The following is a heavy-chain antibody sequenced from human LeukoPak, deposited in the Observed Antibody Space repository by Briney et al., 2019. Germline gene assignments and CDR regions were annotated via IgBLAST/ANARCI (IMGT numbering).Heavy chain of an antibody. CDR2: IYPNDSDT. Sequence: GESLKISCKGSGYSFTSYWVGWVRQMPGKGLEWMGIIYPNDSDTGYSPSFQGQVIISADKSISTAYLQWSSLKASDTAMYYCASAYSGSLDAFDIWGQGTMVTVSS. CDR1: GYSFTSYW. CDR3: ASAYSGSLDAFDI. J-gene: IGHJ3*02. V-gene: IGHV5-51*01. D-gene: IGHD1-26*01.